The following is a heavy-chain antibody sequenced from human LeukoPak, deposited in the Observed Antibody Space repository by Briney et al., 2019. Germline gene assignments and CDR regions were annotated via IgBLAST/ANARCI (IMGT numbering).Heavy chain of an antibody. CDR1: GFTVINYN. CDR2: ITSSSTYI. CDR3: ARGYYHYYYMDV. V-gene: IGHV3-21*01. J-gene: IGHJ6*03. Sequence: TGGSLRLSCAASGFTVINYNINWVRQAPGKGLGWVSSITSSSTYIYYADSVRGRFTISRDNAKNSLYLQMNSLRAEDTAVYYCARGYYHYYYMDVWGKGTTVTVSS.